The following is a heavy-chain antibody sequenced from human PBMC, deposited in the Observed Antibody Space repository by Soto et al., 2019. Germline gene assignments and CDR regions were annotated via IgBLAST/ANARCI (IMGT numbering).Heavy chain of an antibody. J-gene: IGHJ4*02. CDR2: FDPEDGET. CDR1: GYTLTELS. D-gene: IGHD3-22*01. V-gene: IGHV1-24*01. CDR3: ATVGRVVIKSGEGYYFDY. Sequence: GASVKVSWKVSGYTLTELSMHWVRQAPGKGLEWMGGFDPEDGETIYAQKFQGRVTMTEDTSTDTAYMELSSLRSEDTAVYYCATVGRVVIKSGEGYYFDYWAQGNLVTVSS.